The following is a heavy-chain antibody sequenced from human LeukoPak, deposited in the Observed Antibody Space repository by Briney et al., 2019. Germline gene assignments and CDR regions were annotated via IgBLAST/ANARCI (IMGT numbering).Heavy chain of an antibody. V-gene: IGHV4-34*01. CDR3: ARACTSCYGRGWLDP. Sequence: PSETLSLTCAVYGGSFTGYYWTWIRQPPGKGLEWIGEINHSGSTNYNPSLKSRVIISVDTSKNQFSLNLNSVTAADTAVYYCARACTSCYGRGWLDPWGQGTLVTVSS. CDR2: INHSGST. J-gene: IGHJ5*02. D-gene: IGHD2-2*01. CDR1: GGSFTGYY.